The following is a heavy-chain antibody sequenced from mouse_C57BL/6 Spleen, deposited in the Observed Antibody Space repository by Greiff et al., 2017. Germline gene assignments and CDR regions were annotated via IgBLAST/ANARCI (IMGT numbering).Heavy chain of an antibody. D-gene: IGHD2-3*01. V-gene: IGHV7-3*01. CDR2: IRNKANGYTT. Sequence: EVKLVESGGGLVQPGGSLSLSCAASGFTFTDYYMSWVRQPPGKALEWLGFIRNKANGYTTEYSASVKGRFTISRDNSQSILYLQMNALRAEDSATYYCARLFLYDSYAMDYWGQGTSVTVSS. CDR1: GFTFTDYY. J-gene: IGHJ4*01. CDR3: ARLFLYDSYAMDY.